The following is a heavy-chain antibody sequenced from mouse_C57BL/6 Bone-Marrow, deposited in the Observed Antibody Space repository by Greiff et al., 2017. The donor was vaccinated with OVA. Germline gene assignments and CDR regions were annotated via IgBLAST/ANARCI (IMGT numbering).Heavy chain of an antibody. D-gene: IGHD2-4*01. CDR1: GYTFTSYW. CDR2: IDPSDSYT. CDR3: ARCGDYGHFDY. J-gene: IGHJ2*01. V-gene: IGHV1-59*01. Sequence: VQLQQPGAELVRPGTSVKLSCKASGYTFTSYWMHWVKQRPGQGLEWIGVIDPSDSYTNYNQQFKGKATLTVDTSSSTAYMQLSSLTSEDSAVDDCARCGDYGHFDYWGQGTTLTVSS.